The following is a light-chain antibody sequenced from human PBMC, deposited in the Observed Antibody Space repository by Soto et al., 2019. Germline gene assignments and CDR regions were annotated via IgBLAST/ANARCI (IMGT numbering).Light chain of an antibody. CDR3: QQYYSTPT. V-gene: IGKV3-11*01. CDR1: QSVSSY. CDR2: DAS. J-gene: IGKJ4*01. Sequence: EIVLTQSPATLSLSPGERATLSCRASQSVSSYLAWYQQKPGQAPRLLIYDASNRATGIPARFSGSGSGTDFTLTISSLEPDDFAVYYCQQYYSTPTFGGGTKVEIK.